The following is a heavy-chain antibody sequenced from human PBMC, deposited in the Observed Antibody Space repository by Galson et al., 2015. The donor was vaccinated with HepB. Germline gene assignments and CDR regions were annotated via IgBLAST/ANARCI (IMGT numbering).Heavy chain of an antibody. CDR3: ARGPLYDSSGYSDY. D-gene: IGHD3-22*01. J-gene: IGHJ4*02. CDR2: ISYDGSNK. CDR1: GFTFSSYA. Sequence: SLRISCAASGFTFSSYAMHWVRQAPGKGLEWVAVISYDGSNKYYADSVKGRFTISRDNSKNTLYLQMNSLRAEDTAVYYCARGPLYDSSGYSDYWGQGTLFTVSS. V-gene: IGHV3-30*04.